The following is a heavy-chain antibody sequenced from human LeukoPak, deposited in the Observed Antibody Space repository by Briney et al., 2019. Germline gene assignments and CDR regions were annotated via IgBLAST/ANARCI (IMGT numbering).Heavy chain of an antibody. J-gene: IGHJ4*02. V-gene: IGHV1-69*01. CDR2: IIPIFGTA. Sequence: GASVKVSCKASGGTFSSCAISWVRQAPGQGLEWMGGIIPIFGTANYAQKFQGRVTITADESTSTAYMELSSLRSEDTAVYYCAREAAAGKIFDYWGQGTLVTVSS. CDR3: AREAAAGKIFDY. CDR1: GGTFSSCA. D-gene: IGHD6-13*01.